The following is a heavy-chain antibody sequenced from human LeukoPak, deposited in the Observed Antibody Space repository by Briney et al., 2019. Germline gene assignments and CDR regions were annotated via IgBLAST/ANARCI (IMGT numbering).Heavy chain of an antibody. V-gene: IGHV3-23*01. D-gene: IGHD6-13*01. CDR3: AKDAAGPEY. Sequence: PGGSLRLSCAASGFTFSSYSMSWVRQAPGKGLDWVSGISASGGDTWYPDSVKGRFTISRDNSKNTLFLQMSSLRVEDTAMYYCAKDAAGPEYRGQGTLVTVFS. CDR1: GFTFSSYS. J-gene: IGHJ4*02. CDR2: ISASGGDT.